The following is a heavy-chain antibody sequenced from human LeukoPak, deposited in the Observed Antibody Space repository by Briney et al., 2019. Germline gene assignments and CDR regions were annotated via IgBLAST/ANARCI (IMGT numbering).Heavy chain of an antibody. CDR2: ISPYNDNT. D-gene: IGHD3-10*01. V-gene: IGHV1-18*01. J-gene: IGHJ4*02. Sequence: GASVKVSCKASGYSFPSYRISWVRQAPGQGPEWMGWISPYNDNTNYAQKLQGRATLTTDTSTSTAYMELRSLRSDDTAVYYCARHFYGSGTYYHFDYWGQGTLVTVSS. CDR3: ARHFYGSGTYYHFDY. CDR1: GYSFPSYR.